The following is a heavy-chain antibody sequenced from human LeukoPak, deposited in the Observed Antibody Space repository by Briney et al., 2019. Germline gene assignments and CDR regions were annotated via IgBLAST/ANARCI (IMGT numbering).Heavy chain of an antibody. V-gene: IGHV4-59*01. CDR3: ARDQVGMDV. Sequence: SETLSLTCTVSGGSISSYYWSWIRQPPGKGLEWIGYIYYSGSTNYSPSLKSRVTISVDTSKNQFSLKLSSVTAADTAVYYCARDQVGMDVWGQGTTVTVSS. CDR1: GGSISSYY. CDR2: IYYSGST. J-gene: IGHJ6*02.